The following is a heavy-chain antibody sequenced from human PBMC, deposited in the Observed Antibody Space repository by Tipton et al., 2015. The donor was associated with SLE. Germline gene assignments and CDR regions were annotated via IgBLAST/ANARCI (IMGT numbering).Heavy chain of an antibody. D-gene: IGHD3-10*01. CDR3: ARGNPDTGTYYFDY. Sequence: RSLRLSCAASGFKIDDYATHWVRQAPGKGLEWVGFVRSEVFGGTTEYAASVKGRFIVSRDDSKFIAYLQMNSLKTEDTAVYYCARGNPDTGTYYFDYWGQGTLVTVSS. V-gene: IGHV3-49*04. CDR1: GFKIDDYA. CDR2: VRSEVFGGTT. J-gene: IGHJ4*02.